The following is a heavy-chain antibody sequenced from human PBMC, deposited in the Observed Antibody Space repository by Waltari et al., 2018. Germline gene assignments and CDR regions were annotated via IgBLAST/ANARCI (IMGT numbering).Heavy chain of an antibody. J-gene: IGHJ4*02. D-gene: IGHD6-19*01. CDR3: ATGGSTGWFDF. V-gene: IGHV3-7*01. CDR1: GLTFRDYW. CDR2: VKPDGSEK. Sequence: EVQLVESGGGLVQPGGSLRLSCEASGLTFRDYWMSWVRQAPGKGLEWVANVKPDGSEKNYGHSVKGRFTISRDNGKNSVDLQMDSLRAEDTAIYYCATGGSTGWFDFWGQGALVTVSS.